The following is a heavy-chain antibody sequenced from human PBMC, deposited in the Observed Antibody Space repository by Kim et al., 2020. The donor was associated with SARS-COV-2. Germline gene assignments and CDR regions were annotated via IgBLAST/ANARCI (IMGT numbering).Heavy chain of an antibody. CDR3: ARGRRVTMIVVVITTNYYYMDV. D-gene: IGHD3-22*01. Sequence: ASVKVSCKASGYTFTSYDINWVRQATGQGLEWMGWMNPNSGNTGYAQKFQGRVTMTRNTSISTAYMELSSLRSEDTAVYYCARGRRVTMIVVVITTNYYYMDVWGKGTTVTVSS. V-gene: IGHV1-8*01. CDR2: MNPNSGNT. J-gene: IGHJ6*03. CDR1: GYTFTSYD.